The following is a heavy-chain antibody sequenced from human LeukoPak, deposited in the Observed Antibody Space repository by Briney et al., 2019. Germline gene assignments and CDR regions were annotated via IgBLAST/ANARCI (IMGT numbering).Heavy chain of an antibody. V-gene: IGHV3-11*01. CDR3: AKDPGFANWFDP. Sequence: GGSLRLSCSASGFTFSDYYMSWIRQAPGKGLEWVSYISSSGSTIYYEDSVKGRFTISRDNAKNSLYLQMNSLRAEDTAVYYCAKDPGFANWFDPWGQGTLVTVSS. CDR2: ISSSGSTI. D-gene: IGHD3-16*01. CDR1: GFTFSDYY. J-gene: IGHJ5*02.